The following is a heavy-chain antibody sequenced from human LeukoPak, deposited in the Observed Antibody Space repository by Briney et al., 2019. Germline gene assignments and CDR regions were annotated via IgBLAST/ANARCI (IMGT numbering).Heavy chain of an antibody. CDR3: AVGGLAGXY. J-gene: IGHJ4*02. CDR2: IYTSGST. Sequence: SETLSLTCTVSGGSISSGSYYWSWIRQPAGKGLEWIGRIYTSGSTNYNPSLKSRVTISVDTSKNQFSLKLSSVTAADTAVYYCAVGGLAGXYWGQGTLVTVSS. CDR1: GGSISSGSYY. V-gene: IGHV4-61*02.